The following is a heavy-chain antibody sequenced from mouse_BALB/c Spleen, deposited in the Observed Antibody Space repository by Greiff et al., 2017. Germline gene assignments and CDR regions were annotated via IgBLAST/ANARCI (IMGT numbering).Heavy chain of an antibody. D-gene: IGHD1-3*01. J-gene: IGHJ4*01. CDR3: ARIAKSDAMDY. Sequence: QVTLKESGPGILQPSQTLSLTCSFSGFSLSTSGMSVGWIRQPSGKGLEWLAHIWWNDDKYYNPALKSRLTISKDTSNNQVFLKIASVVTADTATYYCARIAKSDAMDYWGQGTSVTVSS. CDR1: GFSLSTSGMS. V-gene: IGHV8-8*01. CDR2: IWWNDDK.